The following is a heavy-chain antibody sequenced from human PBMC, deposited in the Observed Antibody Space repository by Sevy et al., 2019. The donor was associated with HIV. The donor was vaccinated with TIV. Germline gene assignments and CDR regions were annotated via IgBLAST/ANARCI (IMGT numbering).Heavy chain of an antibody. J-gene: IGHJ4*02. Sequence: GGSLRLSCAASGFTFTDYYMSWIRQTPGKGLEWIAYISGSGSTTHYADSMKGRFTISRDNAENSLFLEMHSLRGDDTAMYYCAQGWGELVVESWGQGTLVTVSS. CDR1: GFTFTDYY. CDR2: ISGSGSTT. V-gene: IGHV3-11*04. CDR3: AQGWGELVVES. D-gene: IGHD3-16*01.